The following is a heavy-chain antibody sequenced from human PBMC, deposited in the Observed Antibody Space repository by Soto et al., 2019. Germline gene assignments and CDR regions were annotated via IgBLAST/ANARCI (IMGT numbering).Heavy chain of an antibody. CDR1: GGTFSSYA. J-gene: IGHJ5*02. V-gene: IGHV1-69*06. CDR3: ARDPLPQGSSWFDP. CDR2: IIPIFGTA. Sequence: GASVKVSCKASGGTFSSYAISWVRQAPGQGLEWMGGIIPIFGTANYAQKFQGRVTITADKSTSTAYMELSSLRSEDTAVYYCARDPLPQGSSWFDPWGQGTLVTVSS.